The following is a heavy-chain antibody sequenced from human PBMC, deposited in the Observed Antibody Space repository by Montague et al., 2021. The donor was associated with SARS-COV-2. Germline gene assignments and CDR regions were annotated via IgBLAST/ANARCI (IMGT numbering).Heavy chain of an antibody. CDR2: ISTSGDYT. CDR1: GFIFRHYA. J-gene: IGHJ4*02. V-gene: IGHV3-23*01. CDR3: AKDREMDYSADY. Sequence: SLRLSCAASGFIFRHYAMSWVRQAPGKGLEWVSGISTSGDYTYYXXSLKGRFTISRDNSRNTLYLQMNSLRAEDTAIYYCAKDREMDYSADYWGQGTLVTVSS. D-gene: IGHD5-24*01.